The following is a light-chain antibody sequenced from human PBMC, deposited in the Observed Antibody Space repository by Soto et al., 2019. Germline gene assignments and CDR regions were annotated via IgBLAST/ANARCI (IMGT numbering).Light chain of an antibody. CDR2: KAS. Sequence: DIQMTQSPSTLSASVGDRVTITCRASQTISSWLAWYQQKPGKAPNLLIYKASSLQSRVPSRFSGSGSGTEFTLTISSLQPDDFATYYCQQYNSYPWTFGQGTKVVIK. J-gene: IGKJ1*01. CDR1: QTISSW. V-gene: IGKV1-5*03. CDR3: QQYNSYPWT.